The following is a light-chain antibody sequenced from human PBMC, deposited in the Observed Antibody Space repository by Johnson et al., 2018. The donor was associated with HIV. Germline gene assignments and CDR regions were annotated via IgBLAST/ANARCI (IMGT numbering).Light chain of an antibody. V-gene: IGLV1-51*02. J-gene: IGLJ1*01. CDR1: ISNIESYF. CDR3: GVWDASLTPRYV. CDR2: EDN. Sequence: QSVLTQPPSVSAAPGQRVNISCSGNISNIESYFVSWYQQLPGAAPTLLIYEDNKRPSGIPDRFSGSKSGAPASLGISGLQTGDEADYYCGVWDASLTPRYVFGTWTKIAVL.